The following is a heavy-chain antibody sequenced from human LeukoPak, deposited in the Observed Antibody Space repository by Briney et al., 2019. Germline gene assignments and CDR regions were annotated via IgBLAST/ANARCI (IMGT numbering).Heavy chain of an antibody. V-gene: IGHV3-7*01. D-gene: IGHD6-19*01. CDR3: ARRLGALPGYMDV. CDR2: IKQDGSEK. Sequence: TGGSLRLSCAASGFTFSSYWMSWVRQAPVKGLEWVANIKQDGSEKYYVDSVKGRFTISRDNAKNSLYLQMNSLRAEDTAVYYCARRLGALPGYMDVWGKGTTVTVSS. J-gene: IGHJ6*03. CDR1: GFTFSSYW.